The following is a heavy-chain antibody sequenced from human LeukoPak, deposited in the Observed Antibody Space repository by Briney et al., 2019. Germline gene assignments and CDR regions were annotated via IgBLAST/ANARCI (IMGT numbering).Heavy chain of an antibody. CDR3: AGMGATGPYDAFDI. D-gene: IGHD1-26*01. V-gene: IGHV4-34*01. J-gene: IGHJ3*02. CDR1: GGSFSGYY. Sequence: PSETLSLTCAVYGGSFSGYYWSWIRQPPGKGLEWIGEINHSGSTNYNPSLKGRVTISVDTSKNQFSLKLSSVTAADTAVYYCAGMGATGPYDAFDIWGQGTMVTVSS. CDR2: INHSGST.